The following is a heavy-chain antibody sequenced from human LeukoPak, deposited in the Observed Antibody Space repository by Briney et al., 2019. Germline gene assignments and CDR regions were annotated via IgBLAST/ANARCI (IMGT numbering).Heavy chain of an antibody. CDR3: SRSLDY. CDR1: GFPLSDYW. Sequence: GSLRLSFAASGFPLSDYWMDWVRPAPGKGVEWVANIKQDGSEKYYADSVKGRFTISRDNAKNSLYLQMNSLRAEDKAVYYCSRSLDYWGQGALVTVSS. V-gene: IGHV3-7*01. CDR2: IKQDGSEK. J-gene: IGHJ4*02.